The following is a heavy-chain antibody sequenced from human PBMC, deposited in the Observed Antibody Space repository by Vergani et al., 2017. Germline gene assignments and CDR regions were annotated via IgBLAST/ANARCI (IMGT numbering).Heavy chain of an antibody. CDR3: AKQYFVSGNYLFDY. Sequence: EVQLLESGGGLVQPGGSLRLTCAASEFTFSNYAMNWVRQAPGKGLEWVSGNSGIGVRAYYTDSGKGRFTISRDNSKNMLFLQMNNLRTEDTAIYYCAKQYFVSGNYLFDYWGQGTLVTVSS. CDR1: EFTFSNYA. V-gene: IGHV3-23*01. J-gene: IGHJ4*02. D-gene: IGHD3-10*01. CDR2: NSGIGVRA.